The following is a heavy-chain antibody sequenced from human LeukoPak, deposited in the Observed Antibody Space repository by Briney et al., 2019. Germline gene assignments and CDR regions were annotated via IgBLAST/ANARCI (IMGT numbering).Heavy chain of an antibody. V-gene: IGHV3-30*03. CDR1: GXTFSSFG. Sequence: GGSLRLSCAASGXTFSSFGMHWVRQAPGKGLEWVTVTSYDGNEKYYADSVKGRFTISRDNSKNTVYLQMNSLRAEDTAVCYCATGGTRAATGRMGFWGQGTLVTVSS. J-gene: IGHJ4*02. CDR2: TSYDGNEK. D-gene: IGHD6-25*01. CDR3: ATGGTRAATGRMGF.